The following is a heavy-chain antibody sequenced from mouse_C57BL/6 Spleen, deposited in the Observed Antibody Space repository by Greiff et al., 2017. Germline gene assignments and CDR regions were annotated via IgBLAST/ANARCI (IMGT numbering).Heavy chain of an antibody. CDR1: GYTFTSYR. V-gene: IGHV1-72*01. CDR3: TRGGFYGNYVAY. J-gene: IGHJ3*01. D-gene: IGHD2-1*01. CDR2: FDPNSDGT. Sequence: QVQLQQPGAELVKPGASVKLSCKASGYTFTSYRMHWVKPRHGRGLEWIGRFDPNSDGTKYNEKFKSKATLTVDHPSSTAYVQLSCLTSDYSAVYDCTRGGFYGNYVAYWGQGTLVTVSA.